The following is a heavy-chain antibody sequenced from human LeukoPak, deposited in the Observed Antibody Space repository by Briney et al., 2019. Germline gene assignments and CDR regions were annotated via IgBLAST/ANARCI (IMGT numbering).Heavy chain of an antibody. D-gene: IGHD4-17*01. CDR1: GGSISSSSYY. Sequence: SETLSLTCTVSGGSISSSSYYWVWIRQPPGTGLEWIGSIYYSGSTYYNPSLKSRVTISVDTSKNQFSLKLTSVTAADTAVYYCPRSASYGDYDFDYWGQGTLVTVSS. CDR3: PRSASYGDYDFDY. V-gene: IGHV4-39*01. J-gene: IGHJ4*02. CDR2: IYYSGST.